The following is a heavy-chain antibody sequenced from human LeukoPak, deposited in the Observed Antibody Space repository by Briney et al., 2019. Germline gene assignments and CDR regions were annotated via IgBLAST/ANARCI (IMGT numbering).Heavy chain of an antibody. Sequence: ASVTVSCTASGYTFTSYYMHWVRQAPGQGLEWMGIINPSGGSTSYAQKLQGRVTMTRDTSTSTVYMELSSLRSEDTAVYYCAIRTTRGFDYWGQGTLVTVSS. CDR3: AIRTTRGFDY. D-gene: IGHD2-2*01. CDR2: INPSGGST. V-gene: IGHV1-46*01. CDR1: GYTFTSYY. J-gene: IGHJ4*02.